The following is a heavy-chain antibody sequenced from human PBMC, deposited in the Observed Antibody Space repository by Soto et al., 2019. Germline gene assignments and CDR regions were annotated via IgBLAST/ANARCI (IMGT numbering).Heavy chain of an antibody. J-gene: IGHJ6*03. CDR1: GFTFSNSF. V-gene: IGHV3-11*01. Sequence: QVQLVESGGGLVKPGGSLRLSCAASGFTFSNSFMSWIRQTPGKGLEWLSYISGRDGNIYYADSVKGRFTISRDNYKNSVYLQMNSLRAEDTAVYYCAGDQGPNYMAVWGKGTTVTVS. CDR3: AGDQGPNYMAV. CDR2: ISGRDGNI.